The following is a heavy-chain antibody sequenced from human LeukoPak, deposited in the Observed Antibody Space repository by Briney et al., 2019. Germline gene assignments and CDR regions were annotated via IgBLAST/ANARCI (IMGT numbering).Heavy chain of an antibody. J-gene: IGHJ6*03. CDR2: ISAYNGNT. Sequence: GASVKVSCKASGYTFTSYGISWVRQAPGQGLEWMGWISAYNGNTNYAQKLQGRVTMTRDTSITTAYMELSSLTSDDTAVYFCARSAGHCNNGVCFTDYYMDVWGKGTTVTVSS. V-gene: IGHV1-18*01. CDR1: GYTFTSYG. D-gene: IGHD2-8*01. CDR3: ARSAGHCNNGVCFTDYYMDV.